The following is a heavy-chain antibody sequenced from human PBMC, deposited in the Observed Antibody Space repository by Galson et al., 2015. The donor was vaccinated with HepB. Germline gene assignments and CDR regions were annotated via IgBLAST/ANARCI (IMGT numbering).Heavy chain of an antibody. D-gene: IGHD3-22*01. J-gene: IGHJ6*02. V-gene: IGHV3-48*02. CDR3: ARKDYYDSSGYLYYYYYGMDV. Sequence: SLRLSCAASGFTFSSYSMNWVRQAPGKGLEWVSYISSSSSTIYYADSVKGRFTISRDNAKNSLYLQMNSLRDEDTAVYYCARKDYYDSSGYLYYYYYGMDVWGQGTTVTVSS. CDR1: GFTFSSYS. CDR2: ISSSSSTI.